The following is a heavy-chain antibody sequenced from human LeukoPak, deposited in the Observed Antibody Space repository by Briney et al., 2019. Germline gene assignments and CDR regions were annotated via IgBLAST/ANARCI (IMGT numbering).Heavy chain of an antibody. CDR3: ARDLPEGAFDI. Sequence: PGGSLRLSCAASGFTFSSYSMSWVRQAPGKGLEWVSNIKQDGSEKYYVDSVKGRFTISRDNAKNSLYLQMNSLRAEDTAVYYCARDLPEGAFDIWGQGTMVTVSS. CDR2: IKQDGSEK. J-gene: IGHJ3*02. V-gene: IGHV3-7*01. CDR1: GFTFSSYS.